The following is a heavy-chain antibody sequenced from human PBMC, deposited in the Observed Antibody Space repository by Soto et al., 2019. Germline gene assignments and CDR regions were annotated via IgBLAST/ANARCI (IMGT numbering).Heavy chain of an antibody. J-gene: IGHJ6*03. CDR2: IKEDGSGK. CDR3: ARDGTTVTMRGGHYYYYYPMDV. CDR1: GFTFSSNW. Sequence: GGSLRLSCAASGFTFSSNWMSWVRQAPGKGLEWVANIKEDGSGKYYVDSVKGRFSMSRDNSKNSLFMQMNSLRAEDTVVYYCARDGTTVTMRGGHYYYYYPMDVWGKGTTVTVSS. D-gene: IGHD4-17*01. V-gene: IGHV3-7*01.